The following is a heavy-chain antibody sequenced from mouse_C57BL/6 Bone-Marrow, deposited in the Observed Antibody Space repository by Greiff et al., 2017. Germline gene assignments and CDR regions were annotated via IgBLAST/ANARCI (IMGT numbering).Heavy chain of an antibody. CDR1: GFTIKDTY. D-gene: IGHD2-2*01. CDR2: IDPANGNT. J-gene: IGHJ2*01. V-gene: IGHV14-3*01. CDR3: AGYDALFDY. Sequence: VQLQQSVAELVRPGASVKLSCTASGFTIKDTYMHWVKQRPEQGLEWIGRIDPANGNTKYAPKFQGKATITADTSSNTAYLQLSSLTSEDTAIYYCAGYDALFDYWGQGTTLTVSS.